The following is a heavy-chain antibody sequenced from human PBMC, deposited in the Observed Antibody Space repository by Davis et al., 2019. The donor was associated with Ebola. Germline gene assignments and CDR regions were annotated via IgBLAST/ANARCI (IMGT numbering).Heavy chain of an antibody. CDR3: ARAQFPTTSDH. Sequence: AASVKVSCKASGYTFTSYYMHWVRQAPGQGREWMGIINPSGGSTSYAQKFQGRVTITADESTTTAYMEVGSLRSDDTAVYYCARAQFPTTSDHWGQGTLVTVSS. J-gene: IGHJ4*02. D-gene: IGHD1-1*01. CDR2: INPSGGST. CDR1: GYTFTSYY. V-gene: IGHV1-46*01.